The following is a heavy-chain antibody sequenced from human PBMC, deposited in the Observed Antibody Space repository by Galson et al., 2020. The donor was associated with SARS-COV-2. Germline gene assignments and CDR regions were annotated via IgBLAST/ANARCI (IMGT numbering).Heavy chain of an antibody. J-gene: IGHJ3*02. CDR1: GFTFDDYA. CDR3: AKVWKFPDDSLDI. CDR2: ISWNSGDI. D-gene: IGHD1-1*01. Sequence: GGSLRLSCAASGFTFDDYAMHWVRQRPGRGLEWVSGISWNSGDIGYADSVKGRFTISRDNAKNTLYLQMNSLRVEDTALYYCAKVWKFPDDSLDIWGRGTMLTV. V-gene: IGHV3-9*01.